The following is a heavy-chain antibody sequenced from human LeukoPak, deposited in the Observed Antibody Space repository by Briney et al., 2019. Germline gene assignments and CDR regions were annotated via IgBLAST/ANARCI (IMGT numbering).Heavy chain of an antibody. V-gene: IGHV4-34*01. CDR2: INHSGST. D-gene: IGHD6-19*01. CDR3: ARHFQQWLAPYYFDY. Sequence: PSETLSLTCAVYGGSFSGYYWSWIRQPPGKGLEWIGEINHSGSTNYNPSLKSRVTISVDTSKNQFSLKLSSVTAADTAVYYCARHFQQWLAPYYFDYWGQGTLVTVSS. J-gene: IGHJ4*02. CDR1: GGSFSGYY.